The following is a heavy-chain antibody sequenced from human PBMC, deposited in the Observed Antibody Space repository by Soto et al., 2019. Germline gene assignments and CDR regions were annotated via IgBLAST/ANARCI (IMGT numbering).Heavy chain of an antibody. CDR3: ARQVSNFKTKVTTGGVDY. Sequence: SETLSLTCAVYGGSFSGYYWSWIRQPPGKGLEWIGEINHSGSTNYNPSLKSRVTISVDTSKNQFSLKLSSVTAADTAVYYCARQVSNFKTKVTTGGVDYWGQGTLVTVSS. D-gene: IGHD4-17*01. CDR2: INHSGST. J-gene: IGHJ4*02. V-gene: IGHV4-34*01. CDR1: GGSFSGYY.